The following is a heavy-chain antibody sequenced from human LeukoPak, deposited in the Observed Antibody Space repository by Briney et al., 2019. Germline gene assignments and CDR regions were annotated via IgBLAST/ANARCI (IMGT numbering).Heavy chain of an antibody. J-gene: IGHJ4*02. D-gene: IGHD1-14*01. CDR3: ASGSRGFDY. CDR1: GFTFSTFI. V-gene: IGHV3-21*01. Sequence: GGSLRLSCAASGFTFSTFIMNWVRQAPGKGLERVSSLSRSSSSIYYADSVKGRFTISRDNAKNSLYLQMNSLRAEDTAVYYCASGSRGFDYWGQGTLVTVSS. CDR2: LSRSSSSI.